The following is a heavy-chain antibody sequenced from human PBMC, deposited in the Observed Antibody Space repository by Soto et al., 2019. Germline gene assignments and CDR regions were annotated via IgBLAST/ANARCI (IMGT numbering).Heavy chain of an antibody. CDR1: GFTFSSYT. V-gene: IGHV3-23*01. CDR2: ISGSGGST. CDR3: ATDVWTVTPLYGMDV. J-gene: IGHJ6*02. D-gene: IGHD4-17*01. Sequence: GGSLRLSCAASGFTFSSYTMNWVRQTPGKGLEWVSVISGSGGSTYYADSVKGRFTIYRDNSKNTLYLQMTSLRAEDTAVYYCATDVWTVTPLYGMDVWGQGTTVTVSS.